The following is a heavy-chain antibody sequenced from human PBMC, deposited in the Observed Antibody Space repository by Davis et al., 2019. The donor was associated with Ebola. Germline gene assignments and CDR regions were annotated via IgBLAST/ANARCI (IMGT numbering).Heavy chain of an antibody. D-gene: IGHD2-21*02. CDR3: ARMGVGVVVTLDV. V-gene: IGHV3-21*01. CDR1: GFTFSSYS. CDR2: ISSSSSYI. J-gene: IGHJ6*02. Sequence: GGSLRLSCAASGFTFSSYSMNWVRQAPGKGLEWVSSISSSSSYIYYADSVKGRFTIPRDNAKNSLYLQMNSLRAEDTAVYYCARMGVGVVVTLDVWGQGTTVTVSS.